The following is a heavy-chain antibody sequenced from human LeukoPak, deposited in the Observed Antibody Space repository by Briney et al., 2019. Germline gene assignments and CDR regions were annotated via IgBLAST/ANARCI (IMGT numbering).Heavy chain of an antibody. J-gene: IGHJ4*02. D-gene: IGHD4-17*01. CDR2: IKEDGSEK. CDR3: ARDTRYGDNDY. CDR1: GFTFSRHW. Sequence: GGSLRLSCAASGFTFSRHWMTWVRQAPGKGLEWVANIKEDGSEKNYVDSVKGRFTISRDNAKNSAFLQMNSLRADDTAVYYCARDTRYGDNDYWDQGTLVTVSS. V-gene: IGHV3-7*05.